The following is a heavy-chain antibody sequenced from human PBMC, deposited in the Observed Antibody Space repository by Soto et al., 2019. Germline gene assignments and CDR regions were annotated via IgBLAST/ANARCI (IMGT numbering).Heavy chain of an antibody. V-gene: IGHV4-61*08. J-gene: IGHJ6*02. Sequence: PAETLSLTCRVSGDSVSSGDYYWSWIRQPPGKGLEWIGHVYFSGSTNYIPSLKSRLTMSVDTAKNQFSLKLNSVTAADTAVYYCARDSGDGGYYGMDVWGQGTTVTVS. D-gene: IGHD3-10*01. CDR2: VYFSGST. CDR1: GDSVSSGDYY. CDR3: ARDSGDGGYYGMDV.